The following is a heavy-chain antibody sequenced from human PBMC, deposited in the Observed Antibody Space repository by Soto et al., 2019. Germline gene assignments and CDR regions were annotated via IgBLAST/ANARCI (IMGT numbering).Heavy chain of an antibody. Sequence: ASVKVSCKASGYTFTSYGISWVGQAPGQGLEWMGWISADNGNTNYAQKLQGRVTMTTDASTSTAYMELRSLRSDDTAVYYCARVDTMIVVVTASFDYWGQGTLVTVSS. J-gene: IGHJ4*02. CDR1: GYTFTSYG. D-gene: IGHD3-22*01. CDR2: ISADNGNT. V-gene: IGHV1-18*04. CDR3: ARVDTMIVVVTASFDY.